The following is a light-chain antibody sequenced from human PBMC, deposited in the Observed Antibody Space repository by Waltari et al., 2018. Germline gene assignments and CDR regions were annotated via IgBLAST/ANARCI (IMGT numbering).Light chain of an antibody. CDR3: LQHNSYPET. V-gene: IGKV1-17*01. J-gene: IGKJ1*01. CDR1: QGIGIY. Sequence: DIQMTQSPSSLSASVGDRVTITCRASQGIGIYLGWYQQKPGKAPKLLIYAASNLQNGVPSRFSGSRSGTEFTLTISSLQPEDFATYYCLQHNSYPETFGQGTKVEIK. CDR2: AAS.